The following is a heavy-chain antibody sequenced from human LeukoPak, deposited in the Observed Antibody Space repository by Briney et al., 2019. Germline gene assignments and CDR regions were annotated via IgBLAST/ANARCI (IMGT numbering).Heavy chain of an antibody. Sequence: PGGSLRLSCAASGFSVSNNYMSWVRQAPGKGLEWVAVIYSGGSTHCADSVKDRFTISRDNSKNTLYLQMNSLRAGDTAVYYCARERRAAGGKNWFDPWGQGTLVTVSS. CDR2: IYSGGST. CDR3: ARERRAAGGKNWFDP. D-gene: IGHD6-13*01. J-gene: IGHJ5*02. CDR1: GFSVSNNY. V-gene: IGHV3-66*01.